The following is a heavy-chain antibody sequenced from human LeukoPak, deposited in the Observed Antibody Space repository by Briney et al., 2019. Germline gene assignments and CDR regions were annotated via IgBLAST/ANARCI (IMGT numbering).Heavy chain of an antibody. J-gene: IGHJ4*02. CDR1: GGSFSGYY. V-gene: IGHV4-34*01. D-gene: IGHD3-3*01. CDR2: IDHSGST. CDR3: ARATETRNDFWSAYYIDY. Sequence: SETLSLTCAVYGGSFSGYYWSWIRQPPGKGLEWIGEIDHSGSTNYNPSLKSRVTVSVDTSKNQFSLRLSSVTAADTAVYYCARATETRNDFWSAYYIDYWGQGTLVTVSS.